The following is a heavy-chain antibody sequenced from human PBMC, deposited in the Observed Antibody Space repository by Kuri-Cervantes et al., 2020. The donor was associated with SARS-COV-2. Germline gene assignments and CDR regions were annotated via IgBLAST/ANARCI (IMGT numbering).Heavy chain of an antibody. CDR3: ARVWRSSYYDILTGTNRTYYYYMDV. V-gene: IGHV1-8*03. Sequence: ASVKVSCKASGYTFTSYDINWVRQATGQGLEWMGWMNPNSGNTGYAQKFQGRVTITRNTSISTAYMELSSLRSEDTAVYYCARVWRSSYYDILTGTNRTYYYYMDVWGKGTTVTVSS. D-gene: IGHD3-9*01. CDR2: MNPNSGNT. J-gene: IGHJ6*03. CDR1: GYTFTSYD.